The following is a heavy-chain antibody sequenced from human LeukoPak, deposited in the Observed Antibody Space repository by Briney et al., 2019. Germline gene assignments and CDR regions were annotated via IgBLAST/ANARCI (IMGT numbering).Heavy chain of an antibody. CDR1: GYTFTGFY. CDR3: AREKVRQSGMDV. CDR2: INPNSGGT. D-gene: IGHD1-1*01. J-gene: IGHJ6*02. Sequence: ASVKVSCTASGYTFTGFYIHWVRRAPGQGLEWMGRINPNSGGTNYAQKFQGRVTMTRDTSISTAYMELSRLRSDDTAVYYCAREKVRQSGMDVWGQGTTVTVSS. V-gene: IGHV1-2*06.